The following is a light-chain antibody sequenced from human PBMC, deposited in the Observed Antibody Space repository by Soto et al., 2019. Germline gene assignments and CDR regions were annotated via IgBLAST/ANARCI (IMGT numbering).Light chain of an antibody. CDR2: ANS. CDR1: SSNIGAGYD. Sequence: QSVLTQPPSVSGAPGQRVTISCTGSSSNIGAGYDGQQLPGTAPKLLIYANSNRPSGVPDRISGSKSDTSASLAITGLQAEDEADYFCSSYTSSSTLDVVFGGGTQLTVL. V-gene: IGLV1-40*01. J-gene: IGLJ2*01. CDR3: SSYTSSSTLDVV.